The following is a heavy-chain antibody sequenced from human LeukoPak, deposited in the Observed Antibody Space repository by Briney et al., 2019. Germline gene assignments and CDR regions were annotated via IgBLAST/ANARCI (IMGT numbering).Heavy chain of an antibody. CDR2: ISAYNGNT. CDR3: ARDSGYSSGWYELDY. D-gene: IGHD6-19*01. Sequence: ASVKVSCKASGGTFSSYAISWVRQAPGQGLEWMGWISAYNGNTNYAQKLQGRVTMTTDTSTSTAYMELRSLRSDDTAVYYCARDSGYSSGWYELDYWGQGTLVTVSS. J-gene: IGHJ4*02. V-gene: IGHV1-18*01. CDR1: GGTFSSYA.